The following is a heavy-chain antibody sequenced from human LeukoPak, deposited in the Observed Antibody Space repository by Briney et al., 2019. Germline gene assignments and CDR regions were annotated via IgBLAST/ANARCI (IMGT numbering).Heavy chain of an antibody. D-gene: IGHD1-14*01. CDR3: AKDVTNRPRWFDP. CDR2: IRADGSEK. CDR1: GFTFSTYW. Sequence: GGSLRLSCAASGFTFSTYWMSWVRQAPGKGLEWVANIRADGSEKYYVDSVKGRLTISRDNSKNTLYLQMNSLRAEDTAVYYCAKDVTNRPRWFDPWGQGTLVTVSS. J-gene: IGHJ5*02. V-gene: IGHV3-7*03.